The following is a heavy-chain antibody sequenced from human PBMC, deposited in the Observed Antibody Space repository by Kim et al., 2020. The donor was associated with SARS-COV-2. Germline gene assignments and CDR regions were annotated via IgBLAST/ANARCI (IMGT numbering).Heavy chain of an antibody. Sequence: GGSLRLSCAASGFTVSSNYMSWVRQAPGKGLEWVSVIYSGGSTYYADSVKGRFTISRDNSKNTLYLQMNSLRAEDTAVYYCARDRPWYSSGWGSFDYWGQGTLVTVAS. V-gene: IGHV3-66*01. CDR1: GFTVSSNY. D-gene: IGHD6-19*01. CDR2: IYSGGST. J-gene: IGHJ4*02. CDR3: ARDRPWYSSGWGSFDY.